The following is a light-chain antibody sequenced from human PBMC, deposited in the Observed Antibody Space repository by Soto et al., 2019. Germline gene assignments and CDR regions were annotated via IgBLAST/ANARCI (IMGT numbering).Light chain of an antibody. Sequence: EIVMTQSPATLSVSPGERATLSCRASQNLISDYLAWYQQKPGQPPRLLIYGASLRATGIPDRFSGSGSGTDFTLNISTVEPEDSAVYYCQRYGRSPTWTFGQGTKVDIK. CDR1: QNLISDY. V-gene: IGKV3-20*01. CDR3: QRYGRSPTWT. J-gene: IGKJ1*01. CDR2: GAS.